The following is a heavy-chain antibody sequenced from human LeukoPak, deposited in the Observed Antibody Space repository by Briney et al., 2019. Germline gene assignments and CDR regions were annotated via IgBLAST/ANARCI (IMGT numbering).Heavy chain of an antibody. CDR2: IFYSGNT. D-gene: IGHD3-9*01. Sequence: PSETLSLTCTVSGGSISSSDFYWGWIRQPPGKGLEWIGSIFYSGNTYYNPSLRSRVTLSIDTSKNQFSLKLSSVTAADTAVYYCARGGQYYDILTGYFLEAFDIWGQGTMVTVSS. CDR3: ARGGQYYDILTGYFLEAFDI. J-gene: IGHJ3*02. V-gene: IGHV4-39*07. CDR1: GGSISSSDFY.